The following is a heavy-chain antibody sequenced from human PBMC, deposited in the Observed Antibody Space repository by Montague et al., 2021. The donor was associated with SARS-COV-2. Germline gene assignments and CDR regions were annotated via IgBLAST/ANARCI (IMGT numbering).Heavy chain of an antibody. Sequence: SETLSLTCTVSGGSISSSSYYWGWIRQPPGKGLEWIGSIYYSGSTYYNPPLKSRVTISVDTSKSQFSLKLSSVTAADTAVYYCARVISRQNNIVVVGLYYFDYWGQGTLVTVSS. CDR3: ARVISRQNNIVVVGLYYFDY. V-gene: IGHV4-39*07. CDR2: IYYSGST. J-gene: IGHJ4*02. CDR1: GGSISSSSYY. D-gene: IGHD2-15*01.